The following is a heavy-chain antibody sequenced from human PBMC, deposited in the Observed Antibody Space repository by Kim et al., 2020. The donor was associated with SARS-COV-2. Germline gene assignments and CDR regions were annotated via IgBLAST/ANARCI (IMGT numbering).Heavy chain of an antibody. CDR1: GFTFSNAW. CDR3: TTDPNTYYYGSGSYYNGDYYYGRDV. J-gene: IGHJ6*02. Sequence: GGSLRLSCAASGFTFSNAWMSWVRQAPGKGLEWVGRIKSKTDGGTTDYAAPVKGSFTISRDDSKNTLYMQMNSLKTEDTAGYYCTTDPNTYYYGSGSYYNGDYYYGRDVWGQGTTVTVSS. V-gene: IGHV3-15*01. D-gene: IGHD3-10*01. CDR2: IKSKTDGGTT.